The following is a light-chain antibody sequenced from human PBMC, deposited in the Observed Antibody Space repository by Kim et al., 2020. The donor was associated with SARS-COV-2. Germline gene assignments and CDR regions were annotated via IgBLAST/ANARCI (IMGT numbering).Light chain of an antibody. Sequence: DIQMTQSPSSLSASVGDRVTITCRASQNINTYLNWYQQKPGKPPNLLIYAASSLRSGAQSRFSGSGSGTDFTLTIRGLQPEDFATYYCQESHSPPHTFGQGTKVDIK. J-gene: IGKJ2*01. CDR1: QNINTY. V-gene: IGKV1-39*01. CDR2: AAS. CDR3: QESHSPPHT.